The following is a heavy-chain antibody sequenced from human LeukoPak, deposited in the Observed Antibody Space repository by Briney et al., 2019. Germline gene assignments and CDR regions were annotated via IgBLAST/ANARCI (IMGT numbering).Heavy chain of an antibody. CDR2: IYYSGST. CDR1: GGSISSSSYY. J-gene: IGHJ4*02. D-gene: IGHD6-13*01. Sequence: PSETLSLTCTVSGGSISSSSYYWGWIRQPPGKGLEGIGSIYYSGSTNYNPSLKSRVTISVDTSKNQFSLKLSSVTAADTAVYYCARAVSAAGYQNFDYWGQGTLVTVSS. CDR3: ARAVSAAGYQNFDY. V-gene: IGHV4-39*07.